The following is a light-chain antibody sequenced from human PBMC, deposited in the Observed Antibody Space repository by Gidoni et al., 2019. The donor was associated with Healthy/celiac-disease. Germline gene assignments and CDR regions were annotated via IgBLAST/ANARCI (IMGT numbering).Light chain of an antibody. CDR2: DAS. CDR3: QQRSNWPRFT. CDR1: QSVSSY. J-gene: IGKJ3*01. Sequence: VLTQSPATLSLSPGERATLSCRASQSVSSYLACYQQKPGQAPRLLIYDASNRATCIPARFSGSGSGTDFTLTISSLEPEDFAVYYCQQRSNWPRFTFGPGTKVDIK. V-gene: IGKV3-11*01.